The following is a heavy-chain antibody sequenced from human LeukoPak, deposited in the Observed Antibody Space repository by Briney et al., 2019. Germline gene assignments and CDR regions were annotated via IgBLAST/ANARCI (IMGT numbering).Heavy chain of an antibody. CDR1: GGSISSSSYY. CDR3: ARGIHGASIAAAGIYYYYYYMDV. D-gene: IGHD6-13*01. J-gene: IGHJ6*03. Sequence: SETLSLTCTVSGGSISSSSYYWGWIRQPPGKGLEWIGSIYYSGSTYYNPSLKSRVTISVDTSKNQFSLKLSSVTAADTAVYYCARGIHGASIAAAGIYYYYYYMDVWGKGTTVTISS. V-gene: IGHV4-39*07. CDR2: IYYSGST.